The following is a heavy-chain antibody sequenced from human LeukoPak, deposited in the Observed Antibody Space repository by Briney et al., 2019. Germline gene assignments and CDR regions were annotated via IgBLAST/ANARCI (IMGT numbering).Heavy chain of an antibody. V-gene: IGHV4-39*01. CDR3: ARHSSGQGYFDY. D-gene: IGHD6-19*01. J-gene: IGHJ4*02. Sequence: SETLSLTCTVSGGSISSSSYYWGWIRQPPGKGLEWIVSIYYSGSTYYNPSLKSRSTISVDTPKNQFSLKLGSVTAADTAVYYCARHSSGQGYFDYWGQGTLVTVSS. CDR1: GGSISSSSYY. CDR2: IYYSGST.